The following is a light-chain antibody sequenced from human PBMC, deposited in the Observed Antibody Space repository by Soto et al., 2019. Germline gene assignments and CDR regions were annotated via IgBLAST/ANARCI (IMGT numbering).Light chain of an antibody. Sequence: DIQVTQSPSSLSASVGDRVTITCRSSQSISSYLNWYQQKPGKAPKLLIYAASSLQSGVPSRLSGSGSGTDFSLNISSLQPEDCASYYCQESYSTPWAFGQGTKV. CDR3: QESYSTPWA. J-gene: IGKJ1*01. V-gene: IGKV1-39*01. CDR2: AAS. CDR1: QSISSY.